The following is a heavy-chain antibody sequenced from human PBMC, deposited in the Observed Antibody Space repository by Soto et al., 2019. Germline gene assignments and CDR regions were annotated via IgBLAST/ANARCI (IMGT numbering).Heavy chain of an antibody. CDR1: GGSISSGGYS. CDR2: IYHSGST. CDR3: ARGIAATGPYWYFDV. J-gene: IGHJ2*01. V-gene: IGHV4-30-2*01. D-gene: IGHD6-13*01. Sequence: QLQLQESGSGLVKPSQTLSLTCAVSGGSISSGGYSWSWIRQPPGKGLEWIGYIYHSGSTFYNPSLQSRVIISVDRSKNHFSLKLNSVTAADTAMYYCARGIAATGPYWYFDVWGRGTQVSVSS.